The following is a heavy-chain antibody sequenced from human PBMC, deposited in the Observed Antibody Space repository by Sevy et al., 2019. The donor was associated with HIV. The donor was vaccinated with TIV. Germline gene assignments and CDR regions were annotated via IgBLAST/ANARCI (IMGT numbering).Heavy chain of an antibody. D-gene: IGHD5-12*01. CDR1: GFTFSSFS. CDR2: ISSRSNAI. J-gene: IGHJ4*02. CDR3: ARDYFGGYAIDH. Sequence: GGSLRLSCAASGFTFSSFSMNWVRQAPGKGLEWVSYISSRSNAIYYADSVRGRFTISRDNAKNSLYLQMNSLRAEDTAVYYCARDYFGGYAIDHWGQGTLVTVSS. V-gene: IGHV3-48*01.